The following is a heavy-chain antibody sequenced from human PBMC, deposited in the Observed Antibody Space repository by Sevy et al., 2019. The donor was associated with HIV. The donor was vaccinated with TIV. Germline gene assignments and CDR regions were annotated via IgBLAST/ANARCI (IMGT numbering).Heavy chain of an antibody. Sequence: GGSLRLSCAASGFTFSSYAMRWVRQAPGKGLEWVSAISGSGGSTYYADSVKGRFTISRDNSKNTLYLQMNSLRAEDTAVYYCAKDPTASEIAVAGQLQYYFDYWGQGTLVTVSS. D-gene: IGHD6-19*01. CDR2: ISGSGGST. CDR1: GFTFSSYA. CDR3: AKDPTASEIAVAGQLQYYFDY. V-gene: IGHV3-23*01. J-gene: IGHJ4*02.